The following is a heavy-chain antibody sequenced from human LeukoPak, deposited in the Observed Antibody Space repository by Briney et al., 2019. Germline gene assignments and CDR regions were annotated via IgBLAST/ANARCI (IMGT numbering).Heavy chain of an antibody. CDR2: IYTSGST. J-gene: IGHJ4*02. D-gene: IGHD4-23*01. V-gene: IGHV4-61*02. Sequence: PSETLSLTCTVSGGSISSGSYYWSWIRQPAGKGLEWIGRIYTSGSTNYNPSLKSRVTISVDTSKNQFPLKLSSVTAADTAVYYCANDYGGNLEYWGQGTLVTVSS. CDR1: GGSISSGSYY. CDR3: ANDYGGNLEY.